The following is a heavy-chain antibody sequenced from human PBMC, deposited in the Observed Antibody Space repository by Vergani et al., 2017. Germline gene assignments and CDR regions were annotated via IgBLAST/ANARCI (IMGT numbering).Heavy chain of an antibody. Sequence: EVQLLESGGGLVQPGGSLRLSCAASGFTFTAHGLNWVRQAPGKGLEWVSGISGQNFRTHYADSVKGRFTISSDNSKNTLSLQMNSLTAEDTAIYYCAGPQGTSAYYYGGFDYWGQGILVTVSS. D-gene: IGHD3-22*01. CDR3: AGPQGTSAYYYGGFDY. CDR1: GFTFTAHG. CDR2: ISGQNFRT. V-gene: IGHV3-23*01. J-gene: IGHJ4*02.